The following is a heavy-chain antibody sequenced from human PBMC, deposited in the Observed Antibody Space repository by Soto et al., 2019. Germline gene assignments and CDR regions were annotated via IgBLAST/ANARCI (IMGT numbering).Heavy chain of an antibody. J-gene: IGHJ6*02. D-gene: IGHD6-13*01. CDR3: AREAAPPTNGMDV. V-gene: IGHV3-33*01. CDR2: IWYDGSNK. Sequence: QVQLVESGGGVVQPGRSLRLSCAASGFTFSSYGMHWVRQAPGKGLEWVAVIWYDGSNKYYADSVKGRFTISRDNSKNTVYLQMNSLRAEDMAVYYCAREAAPPTNGMDVWGQGTTVTVSS. CDR1: GFTFSSYG.